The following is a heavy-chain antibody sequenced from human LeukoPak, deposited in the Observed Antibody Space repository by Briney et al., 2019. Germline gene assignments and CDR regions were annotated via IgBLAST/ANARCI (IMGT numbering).Heavy chain of an antibody. D-gene: IGHD4-17*01. J-gene: IGHJ4*02. CDR1: GFTFSSYS. CDR3: ARDRRYGDYGQGPGFDY. CDR2: ISSSSSYI. V-gene: IGHV3-21*01. Sequence: PGGSLRLSCAASGFTFSSYSMNWVRQAPGKGLEWVSSISSSSSYIYYADSVKGRFTISRDNAKNSLYLQMNSLRAEDTAVYYCARDRRYGDYGQGPGFDYWGQGTLVTVSS.